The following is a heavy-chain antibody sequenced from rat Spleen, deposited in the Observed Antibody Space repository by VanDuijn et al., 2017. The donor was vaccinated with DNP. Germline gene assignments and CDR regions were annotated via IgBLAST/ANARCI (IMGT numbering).Heavy chain of an antibody. Sequence: EVQLVESGGGLVQPGRSLKLSCAASGFTFSDYNMAWVRQAPKKGLEWVATISYDGSSTYYRDSVKGRFTISRDTAKSTLYLQVDSLRSEDTATYYCARHMDTGPYYAMDVWGRGISVTVS. CDR3: ARHMDTGPYYAMDV. V-gene: IGHV5-7*01. CDR1: GFTFSDYN. J-gene: IGHJ4*01. CDR2: ISYDGSST. D-gene: IGHD4-1*01.